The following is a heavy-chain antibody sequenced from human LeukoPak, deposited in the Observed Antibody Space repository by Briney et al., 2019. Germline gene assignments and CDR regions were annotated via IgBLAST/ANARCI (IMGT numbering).Heavy chain of an antibody. Sequence: GGSLRLSCAASGFTVSGDYMSWVRQAPGKGLEWVSVIYSGGTTHYADSVKGRFTISRDNSKNTLYLQMNSLRAEDTAVYHCARGGNYYEWDYWGQGTLVTVSS. CDR1: GFTVSGDY. D-gene: IGHD1-26*01. CDR2: IYSGGTT. J-gene: IGHJ4*02. CDR3: ARGGNYYEWDY. V-gene: IGHV3-66*01.